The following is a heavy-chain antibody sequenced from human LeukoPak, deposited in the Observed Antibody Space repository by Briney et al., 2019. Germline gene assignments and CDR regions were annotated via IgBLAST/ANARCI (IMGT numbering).Heavy chain of an antibody. D-gene: IGHD3-3*01. V-gene: IGHV3-21*01. CDR1: GFTFSNYS. J-gene: IGHJ4*02. Sequence: GGSLRLSCAGSGFTFSNYSINWVRQAPGKGLEWVSSISSSSTYIYYVDSVKGRFTISRDDAKNSLYPQMNSLRAEDTALYYCAKDWSGDDYWGQGTLVTVSS. CDR2: ISSSSTYI. CDR3: AKDWSGDDY.